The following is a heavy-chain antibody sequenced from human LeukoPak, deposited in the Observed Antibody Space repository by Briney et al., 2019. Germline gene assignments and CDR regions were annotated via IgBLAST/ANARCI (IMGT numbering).Heavy chain of an antibody. CDR2: IYYSGST. V-gene: IGHV4-59*08. CDR3: ARWPSPQLPRNAFDI. CDR1: GGSISSYY. Sequence: PSETLSLTCTVSGGSISSYYWSWIRQPPGKGLEWIGYIYYSGSTNYNPSLKSRVTISVDTSKNQFSLKLSSVTAADTAVYYCARWPSPQLPRNAFDIWGQGTMVTVSS. D-gene: IGHD1-1*01. J-gene: IGHJ3*02.